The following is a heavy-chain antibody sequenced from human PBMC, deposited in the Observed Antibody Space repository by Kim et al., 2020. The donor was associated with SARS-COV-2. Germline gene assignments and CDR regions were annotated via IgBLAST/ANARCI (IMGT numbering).Heavy chain of an antibody. D-gene: IGHD3-16*01. J-gene: IGHJ4*02. CDR2: ISYDGSNK. V-gene: IGHV3-30*18. Sequence: GGSLRLSCAASGFTFSSYGMHWVRQAPGKGLEWVAVISYDGSNKYYADSVKGRFTISRDNSKNTLYLQMNSLRAEDTAVYYCAKALGDYWGQGTLVTVSS. CDR3: AKALGDY. CDR1: GFTFSSYG.